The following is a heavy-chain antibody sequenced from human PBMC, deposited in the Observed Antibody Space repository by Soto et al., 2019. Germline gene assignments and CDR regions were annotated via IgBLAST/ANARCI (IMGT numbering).Heavy chain of an antibody. CDR1: GGSISSYY. D-gene: IGHD3-22*01. V-gene: IGHV4-59*01. Sequence: PSETLSLTCTVSGGSISSYYWSWIRQPPGKGLEWIGYIYYSGSTNYNPSLKCRVTISVDTSKNQFSLKLSSVTAADTAVYYCARSSANYYDSSVFDYGGRGPL. CDR3: ARSSANYYDSSVFDY. J-gene: IGHJ2*01. CDR2: IYYSGST.